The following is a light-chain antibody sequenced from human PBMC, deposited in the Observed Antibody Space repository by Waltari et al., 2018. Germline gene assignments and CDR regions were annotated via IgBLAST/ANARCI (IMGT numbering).Light chain of an antibody. Sequence: QSVLTQPRSVSGSPGQSVTISCTGASTDIGSYNLVSWYQQHPYKAPKLILYDVNVRPSGVPDRCSGSKSDNTASLTISGLQADDDADYYCCSYAGSFTWVFGGGTKVAVL. CDR3: CSYAGSFTWV. V-gene: IGLV2-11*01. CDR2: DVN. J-gene: IGLJ2*01. CDR1: STDIGSYNL.